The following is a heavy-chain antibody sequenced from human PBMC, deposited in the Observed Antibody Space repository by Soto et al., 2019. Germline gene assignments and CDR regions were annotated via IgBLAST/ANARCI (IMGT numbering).Heavy chain of an antibody. CDR3: AKGSSGSRPYYFDN. CDR2: ISGSGGST. J-gene: IGHJ4*02. D-gene: IGHD3-22*01. Sequence: EVQLLESGGGLVQPGGSLRLSCVASGFTFSSYAMSWVRQAPGKGLDWVSAISGSGGSTYYADSVKGQFTLSRDNSKNQLYLQMNSLRAEDTAVYYCAKGSSGSRPYYFDNWGQGTLVTVSS. V-gene: IGHV3-23*01. CDR1: GFTFSSYA.